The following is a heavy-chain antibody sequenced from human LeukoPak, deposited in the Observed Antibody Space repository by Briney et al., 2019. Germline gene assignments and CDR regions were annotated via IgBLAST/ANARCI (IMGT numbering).Heavy chain of an antibody. CDR2: IKQDGSEK. CDR3: AREVYSSSTSCYTGYFQH. CDR1: GFTFSSYW. D-gene: IGHD2-2*02. J-gene: IGHJ1*01. V-gene: IGHV3-7*01. Sequence: PGGSLRLSCAASGFTFSSYWMSWVRQAPGKGLELVANIKQDGSEKYYVDSVKGRFTISRDNAKNSLYLQMNSLRAEDTAVYYCAREVYSSSTSCYTGYFQHWGQGTQVTVSS.